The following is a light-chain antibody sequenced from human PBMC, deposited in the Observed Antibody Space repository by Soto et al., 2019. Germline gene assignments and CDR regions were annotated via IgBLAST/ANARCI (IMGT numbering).Light chain of an antibody. CDR1: SSDVGGYNY. CDR2: EVT. V-gene: IGLV2-8*01. J-gene: IGLJ3*02. Sequence: QSVLTQPPSASGSPGQSVTLSCTGTSSDVGGYNYVSWYQQHPGKAPKLMIFEVTKRPSGVPDRFSASKSGNTASLTVSGLQAEDEAEYYCSSYAGSNNFVVFGGGTKVTVL. CDR3: SSYAGSNNFVV.